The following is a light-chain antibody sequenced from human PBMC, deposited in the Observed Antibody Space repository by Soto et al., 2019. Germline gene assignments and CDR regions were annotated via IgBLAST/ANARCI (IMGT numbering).Light chain of an antibody. J-gene: IGKJ5*01. CDR2: GAS. Sequence: EIVLTQSPGTLSLSPGERATLSCRASQSVSSNLAWYQQKPGQAPRLLIYGASTRATDIPARFSGSGSRTEFTLTISSLQSEDFAVYYCQQYNNWPPITFGQGTRLEIK. V-gene: IGKV3-15*01. CDR1: QSVSSN. CDR3: QQYNNWPPIT.